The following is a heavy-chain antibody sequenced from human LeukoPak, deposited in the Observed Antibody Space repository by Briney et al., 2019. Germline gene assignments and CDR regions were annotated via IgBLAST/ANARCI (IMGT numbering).Heavy chain of an antibody. V-gene: IGHV4-38-2*02. CDR1: GYSISSGYY. CDR3: ARGGSSWYYFDY. D-gene: IGHD6-13*01. Sequence: SETLSLTCSVSGYSISSGYYWGWIRQPPGKGLEWIGSIYHSGSTYYNPSLKSRVTISVGTSKSQFSLKLSSVTAADTAVYYCARGGSSWYYFDYWGQGTLVTVSS. J-gene: IGHJ4*02. CDR2: IYHSGST.